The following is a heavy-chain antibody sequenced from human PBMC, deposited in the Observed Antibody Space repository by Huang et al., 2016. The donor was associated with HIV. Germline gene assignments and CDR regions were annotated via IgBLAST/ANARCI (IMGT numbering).Heavy chain of an antibody. CDR2: IYYSGST. CDR3: ARLPGSITMIRGVITDPY. V-gene: IGHV4-39*01. Sequence: QLQLQESGPGLVKPSETLSLTCTVSGGSIRSDNYYWGWIRQPPGKGLEWIGSIYYSGSTYCNPSLKSRVTITVDTSKNQFSLKMRSVTAADTAVYYCARLPGSITMIRGVITDPYWGQGTLVTVSS. CDR1: GGSIRSDNYY. D-gene: IGHD3-10*01. J-gene: IGHJ4*02.